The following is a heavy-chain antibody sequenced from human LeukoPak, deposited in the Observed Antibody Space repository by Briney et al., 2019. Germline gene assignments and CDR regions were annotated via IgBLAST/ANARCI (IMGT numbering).Heavy chain of an antibody. CDR2: IKQDGRGK. V-gene: IGHV3-7*01. Sequence: GGSLRLSCAASGFTFSSYWMSWVRQAPGKGLEWVANIKQDGRGKYYVDSVKGRFTISRDNAKNSLYLQMDSLRAEDTAVYYCAREGSGYYNDYWGQGTLVTVSS. CDR3: AREGSGYYNDY. CDR1: GFTFSSYW. J-gene: IGHJ4*02. D-gene: IGHD3-9*01.